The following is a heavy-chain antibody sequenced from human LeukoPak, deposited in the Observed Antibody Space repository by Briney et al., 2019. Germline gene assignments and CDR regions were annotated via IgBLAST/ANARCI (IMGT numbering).Heavy chain of an antibody. CDR1: GFTFDDYG. D-gene: IGHD1-26*01. CDR3: TRDMQGSRLYLVGSQND. CDR2: INWNGGST. J-gene: IGHJ4*02. V-gene: IGHV3-20*04. Sequence: GGSLRLSCAASGFTFDDYGLSWVRQAPGKGLEWVSGINWNGGSTGYADSVKGRFTISRDNAMNTLYLQMNSLRAEDSALYYCTRDMQGSRLYLVGSQNDWGQGTLVTVSS.